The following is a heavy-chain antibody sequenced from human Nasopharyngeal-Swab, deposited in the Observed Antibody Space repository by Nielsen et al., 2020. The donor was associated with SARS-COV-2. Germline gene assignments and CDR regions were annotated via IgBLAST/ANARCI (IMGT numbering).Heavy chain of an antibody. Sequence: LSLTCAASGFTFSSFAMHWVRQSPGKGPEWVALISFDGTNKYYAGSVRGRFTISRDTSKDTLYLQMNNLRAEDTAVYYCVRDRDIFGYDSSGYYGADAFDLWGQGTMVTVSA. J-gene: IGHJ3*01. CDR1: GFTFSSFA. CDR2: ISFDGTNK. D-gene: IGHD3-22*01. CDR3: VRDRDIFGYDSSGYYGADAFDL. V-gene: IGHV3-30*04.